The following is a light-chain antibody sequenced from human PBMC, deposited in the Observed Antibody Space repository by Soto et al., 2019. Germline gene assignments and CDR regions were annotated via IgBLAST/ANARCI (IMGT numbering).Light chain of an antibody. Sequence: QTVVTQEPSFSVSPGGTVTLTCGWTSGSVSTTYFPSWYQQTPGQAPRTLIFNTDTRSSGVPDRFSGSIPGNKAALTITGAQADDESDYYCVLYMGSGISVFGGGTKLTVL. CDR2: NTD. CDR1: SGSVSTTYF. V-gene: IGLV8-61*01. CDR3: VLYMGSGISV. J-gene: IGLJ3*02.